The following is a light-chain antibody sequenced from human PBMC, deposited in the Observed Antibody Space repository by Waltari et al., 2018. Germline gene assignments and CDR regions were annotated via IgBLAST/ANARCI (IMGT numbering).Light chain of an antibody. Sequence: QSALTQPASVSGSPGQSITISCTGTSSDVGAYTYISWYQQHPGKAPQLMIYEVSNRPSGVSNRFSGSKSGNTASLTISGLQAEDEADYYCSSYTSASTLVFATGTKVTVL. CDR3: SSYTSASTLV. CDR2: EVS. CDR1: SSDVGAYTY. J-gene: IGLJ1*01. V-gene: IGLV2-14*01.